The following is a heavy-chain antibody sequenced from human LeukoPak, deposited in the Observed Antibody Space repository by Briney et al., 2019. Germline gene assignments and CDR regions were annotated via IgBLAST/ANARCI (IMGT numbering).Heavy chain of an antibody. CDR1: GYTFTGYY. J-gene: IGHJ3*02. D-gene: IGHD3-22*01. Sequence: VASVKVSCKASGYTFTGYYMHWVRQAPGQGLEWMGWINPNSGGTNYAQKFQGRVTMTRDTSISTAYMELSRLRSDDTAVYYCARDPVRDYYDSRYAFDIWGQGTMVTVSS. V-gene: IGHV1-2*02. CDR2: INPNSGGT. CDR3: ARDPVRDYYDSRYAFDI.